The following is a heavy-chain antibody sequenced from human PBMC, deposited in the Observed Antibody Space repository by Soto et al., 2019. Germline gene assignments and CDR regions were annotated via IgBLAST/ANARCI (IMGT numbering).Heavy chain of an antibody. CDR2: IYHTGNT. J-gene: IGHJ4*02. CDR3: ASSYSGYLDN. Sequence: SETLSLTCSVSGGSMSSCAYYWNWIRQHPVKGLEWIAYIYHTGNTYYNPSLRSRTTISVDTSENQFSLKLTSVTDADTAVYYCASSYSGYLDNWAQGTLVTVSS. D-gene: IGHD3-22*01. CDR1: GGSMSSCAYY. V-gene: IGHV4-31*03.